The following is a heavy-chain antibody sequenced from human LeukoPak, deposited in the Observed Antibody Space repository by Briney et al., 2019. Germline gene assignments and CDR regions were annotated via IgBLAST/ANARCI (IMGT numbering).Heavy chain of an antibody. Sequence: GGSLRLSCAASGFTFSILDMSWVRQAPGKGLEWVSAISGNGGRTYYADSVKGRFTISRDNSKNTLYLQMNSLRAEDTAVYYCAKETKYYDSSGYSGFDYWGQGTLVTVSS. CDR1: GFTFSILD. CDR3: AKETKYYDSSGYSGFDY. CDR2: ISGNGGRT. D-gene: IGHD3-22*01. J-gene: IGHJ4*02. V-gene: IGHV3-23*01.